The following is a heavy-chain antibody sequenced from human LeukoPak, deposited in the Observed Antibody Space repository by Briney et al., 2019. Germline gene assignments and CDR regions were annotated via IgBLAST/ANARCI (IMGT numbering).Heavy chain of an antibody. V-gene: IGHV1-2*02. D-gene: IGHD3-16*01. CDR2: INPNSGGT. Sequence: ASVKVSCKASGYTFTGYYMHWVRQAPGQGLEWMGWINPNSGGTNYAQRFQGRVTMTRDTSISTAYMELSRLRSDDTAVYYCARDRARWGSKTFGYWGQGTLVTVPS. J-gene: IGHJ4*02. CDR3: ARDRARWGSKTFGY. CDR1: GYTFTGYY.